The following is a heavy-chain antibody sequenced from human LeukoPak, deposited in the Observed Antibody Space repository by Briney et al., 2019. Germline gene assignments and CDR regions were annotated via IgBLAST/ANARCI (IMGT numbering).Heavy chain of an antibody. CDR1: GFTFSSYG. CDR2: IWYDGSNK. Sequence: GGSLRLSCAASGFTFSSYGMHWVRQAPGKGLEWVAVIWYDGSNKYYADSVKGRFTISRDNSKNTLYLQMNSLRAEDTAVYYCARLLKTNYYGDYLADYFDYWGQGTLVTVSS. D-gene: IGHD4-17*01. V-gene: IGHV3-33*01. J-gene: IGHJ4*02. CDR3: ARLLKTNYYGDYLADYFDY.